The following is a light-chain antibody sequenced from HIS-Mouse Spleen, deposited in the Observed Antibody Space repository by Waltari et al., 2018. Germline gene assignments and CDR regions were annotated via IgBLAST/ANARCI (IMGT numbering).Light chain of an antibody. CDR3: YSTDSSGNHRV. Sequence: SYELTQPPSVSVSPGQTARITCSGDALPKKYAYWYQQKSGQAPVLVIYEDSKRPPWIPERFSGSSSGTMATLTISGAQVEDEADYYCYSTDSSGNHRVFGGGTKLTVL. V-gene: IGLV3-10*01. J-gene: IGLJ2*01. CDR2: EDS. CDR1: ALPKKY.